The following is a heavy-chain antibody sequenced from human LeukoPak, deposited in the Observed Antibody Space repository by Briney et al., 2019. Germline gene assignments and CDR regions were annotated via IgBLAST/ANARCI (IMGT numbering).Heavy chain of an antibody. J-gene: IGHJ2*01. CDR2: IYYSGST. D-gene: IGHD3-9*01. CDR3: ARDRGGPFEYFDL. V-gene: IGHV4-39*07. CDR1: GGSISSSSYY. Sequence: SETLSLTCTVSGGSISSSSYYWGWIRQPPGKGLEWIGSIYYSGSTYYNPSLKSRVTMSVDTSKNQFSLKLSSVTAADTAVYYCARDRGGPFEYFDLWGRGTLVTVSS.